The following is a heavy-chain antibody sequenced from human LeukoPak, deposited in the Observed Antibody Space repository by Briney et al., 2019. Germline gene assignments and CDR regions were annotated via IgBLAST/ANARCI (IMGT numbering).Heavy chain of an antibody. D-gene: IGHD1-26*01. CDR3: AKDLRLSGTYLQEPIY. Sequence: PGGSLRLSCAASGFTFSSCAMSWVRQAPGKGLEWVSIISGSGGTTYYADSLKGRFTISRDNSKNTLYLQMNSLRAEDTAVYYCAKDLRLSGTYLQEPIYWAQEPLVTVP. V-gene: IGHV3-23*01. CDR1: GFTFSSCA. J-gene: IGHJ4*02. CDR2: ISGSGGTT.